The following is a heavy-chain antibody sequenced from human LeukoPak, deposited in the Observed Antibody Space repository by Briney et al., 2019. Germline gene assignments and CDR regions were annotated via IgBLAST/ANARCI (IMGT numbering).Heavy chain of an antibody. V-gene: IGHV4-38-2*01. CDR3: ARRRGVGATTTTFDY. CDR2: IYHSGST. CDR1: GYSISSGYY. Sequence: PSETLSLTCAVSGYSISSGYYWGWIRQPPGKGLEWIGSIYHSGSTYYNPSLKSRVTMSVDTSKNQFSLKLSSVTAADTAVYYCARRRGVGATTTTFDYWGQGTLVTVSS. D-gene: IGHD1-26*01. J-gene: IGHJ4*02.